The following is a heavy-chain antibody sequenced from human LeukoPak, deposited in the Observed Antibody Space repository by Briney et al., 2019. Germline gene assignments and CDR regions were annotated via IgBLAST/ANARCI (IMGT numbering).Heavy chain of an antibody. CDR2: IYTSGST. CDR3: ARGGYSSGWKGGYYFDY. J-gene: IGHJ4*02. Sequence: PSETLSLTCTVSGGSISSGSYYWRWIRQPAGKGLEWIGRIYTSGSTNYNPSLKSRFTISVDTSKNQFSLKLSSGTAADTAVYYCARGGYSSGWKGGYYFDYWGQGTLVTVSS. V-gene: IGHV4-61*02. CDR1: GGSISSGSYY. D-gene: IGHD6-19*01.